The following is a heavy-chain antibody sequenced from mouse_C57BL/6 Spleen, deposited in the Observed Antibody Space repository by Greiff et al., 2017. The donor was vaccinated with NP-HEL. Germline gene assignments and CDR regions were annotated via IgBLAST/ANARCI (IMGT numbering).Heavy chain of an antibody. J-gene: IGHJ2*01. CDR3: ARWPDYYGSSYHY. CDR2: IHPNSGST. CDR1: GYTFTSYW. V-gene: IGHV1-64*01. Sequence: QVQLQQPGAELVKPGASVKLSCKASGYTFTSYWMHWVKQRPGQGLEWIGMIHPNSGSTNYNEKFKSKATLTVDKSSSTAYMQLSSLTSEDSAVYYCARWPDYYGSSYHYWGQGTTLTVSS. D-gene: IGHD1-1*01.